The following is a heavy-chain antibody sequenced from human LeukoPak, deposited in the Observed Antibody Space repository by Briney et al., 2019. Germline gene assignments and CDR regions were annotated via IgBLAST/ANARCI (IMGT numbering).Heavy chain of an antibody. Sequence: SQTLSLTCAISGDSVSRNTAALNWIRQSPSRGLEWLGRTYYRSKWYNDYALSVKSRIIINPDTSKNQFSLQVNSVIPEDTAVYYCAREGPSGRFDPWGQGTLVTVSS. V-gene: IGHV6-1*01. CDR3: AREGPSGRFDP. CDR1: GDSVSRNTAA. D-gene: IGHD6-25*01. CDR2: TYYRSKWYN. J-gene: IGHJ5*02.